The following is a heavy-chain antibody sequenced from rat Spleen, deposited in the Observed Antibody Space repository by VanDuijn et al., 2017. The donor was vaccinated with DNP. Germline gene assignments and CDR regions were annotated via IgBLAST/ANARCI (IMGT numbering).Heavy chain of an antibody. J-gene: IGHJ3*01. CDR1: GFTFSSYW. V-gene: IGHV5-31*01. D-gene: IGHD1-4*01. Sequence: EVQLVETGGGLVQPGRSLKLSCVASGFTFSSYWMTWIRQVPGKGLEWVASITSSGGSTYYPDSVKGRFSISRDNAKNTLYLQMNSLRSEDTATYYCARLPGYNGFAYWGQGTLVTVSS. CDR2: ITSSGGST. CDR3: ARLPGYNGFAY.